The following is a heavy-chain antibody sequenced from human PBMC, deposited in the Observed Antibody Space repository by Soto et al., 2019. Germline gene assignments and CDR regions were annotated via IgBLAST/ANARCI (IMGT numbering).Heavy chain of an antibody. CDR3: AKACFVWSSEQPYYFDY. D-gene: IGHD3-16*01. CDR2: ISGSGGRS. CDR1: GFTFSNYA. Sequence: EVQLLDSVGGLVQPGGSLRLSCAASGFTFSNYAMTWVRQGPGKGLEWVSGISGSGGRSYYADSVKGRFTISRDNSKSTLYLQMNSLRAEDTAVYYCAKACFVWSSEQPYYFDYWGQGTLVTVSS. J-gene: IGHJ4*02. V-gene: IGHV3-23*01.